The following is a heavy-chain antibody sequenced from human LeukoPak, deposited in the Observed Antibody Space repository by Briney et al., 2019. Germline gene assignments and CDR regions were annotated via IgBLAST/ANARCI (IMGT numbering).Heavy chain of an antibody. D-gene: IGHD3-3*02. Sequence: GGSLRLSCAASGFTFSGYEMNWVRQAPGKGLEWVSYISSSGSTIYYADSVKGRFTISRDNAKNSLYLQMNSLRAEDTAVYYCASLGIRGLNWFDPWGQGTLVTVSS. J-gene: IGHJ5*02. CDR3: ASLGIRGLNWFDP. V-gene: IGHV3-48*03. CDR1: GFTFSGYE. CDR2: ISSSGSTI.